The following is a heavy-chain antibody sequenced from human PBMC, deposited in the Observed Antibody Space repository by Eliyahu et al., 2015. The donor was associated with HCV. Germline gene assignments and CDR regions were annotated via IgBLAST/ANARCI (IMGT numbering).Heavy chain of an antibody. CDR3: AKDTAVRRAIVVVTEGNWFDP. Sequence: EVQLLESGGGLVQPGGSLRLSCAASGFTFSSYAMSWVRQAPGKGLEWVSAISGSGGSXYYADSVKGRFTISRDNSKNTLYLQMNSLRAEDTAVYYCAKDTAVRRAIVVVTEGNWFDPWGQGTLVTVSS. CDR1: GFTFSSYA. J-gene: IGHJ5*02. CDR2: ISGSGGSX. V-gene: IGHV3-23*01. D-gene: IGHD3-22*01.